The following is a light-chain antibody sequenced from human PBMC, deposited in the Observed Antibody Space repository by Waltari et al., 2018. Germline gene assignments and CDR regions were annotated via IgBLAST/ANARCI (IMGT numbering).Light chain of an antibody. V-gene: IGKV3-15*01. CDR1: QSVNSR. Sequence: EIVMTQSPATLSASPGERVTLSCRASQSVNSRLAWYQQKPGHAPTLLIYGASTRATGIPARFSGSGSATEFTLTISSLQSEDFAVYYCQQYNDWPLTFGQGTKVEIK. CDR2: GAS. CDR3: QQYNDWPLT. J-gene: IGKJ1*01.